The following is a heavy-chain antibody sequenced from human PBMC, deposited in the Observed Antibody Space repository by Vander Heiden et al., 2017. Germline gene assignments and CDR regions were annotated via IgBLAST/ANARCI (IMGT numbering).Heavy chain of an antibody. CDR2: IYYSGST. CDR1: GGSISSYY. Sequence: QVQLQESGPGLVKPSETLSLTCTVSGGSISSYYWSWIRQPPGKGLEWIGYIYYSGSTNYNPSLKSRVTISVDTSKNQFSLKLSSVTAADTAVYYCARSYYDFWSGYYDPYGMDVWGQGTTVTVSS. J-gene: IGHJ6*02. CDR3: ARSYYDFWSGYYDPYGMDV. D-gene: IGHD3-3*01. V-gene: IGHV4-59*08.